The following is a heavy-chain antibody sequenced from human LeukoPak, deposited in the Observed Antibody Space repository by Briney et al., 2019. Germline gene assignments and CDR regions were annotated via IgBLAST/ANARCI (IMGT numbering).Heavy chain of an antibody. CDR3: ARGGDYGDLRYFDY. J-gene: IGHJ4*02. CDR2: IYYRGST. V-gene: IGHV4-59*01. CDR1: GGSINNYY. Sequence: SETLSLTCTVSGGSINNYYWSWIRQPPGKGLEWIGYIYYRGSTNYNPSLKSRVTFSVDTSKNQFSLKLNSVTAADTAVYYCARGGDYGDLRYFDYWGQGTLVTASS. D-gene: IGHD4-17*01.